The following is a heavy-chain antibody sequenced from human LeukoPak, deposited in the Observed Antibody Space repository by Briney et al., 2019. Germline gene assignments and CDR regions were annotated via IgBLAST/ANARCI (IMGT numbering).Heavy chain of an antibody. CDR3: ARAPKGTILDP. J-gene: IGHJ5*02. CDR2: IYYSGST. D-gene: IGHD1-7*01. V-gene: IGHV4-59*01. CDR1: GGSISSYY. Sequence: SETLSLTCTVSGGSISSYYWSWIRQPPGKGLEWIGYIYYSGSTNYNPSLKSRVTISVDTSKNQFSLKLSSVTAADTAVYYCARAPKGTILDPWGQGTLVTVSS.